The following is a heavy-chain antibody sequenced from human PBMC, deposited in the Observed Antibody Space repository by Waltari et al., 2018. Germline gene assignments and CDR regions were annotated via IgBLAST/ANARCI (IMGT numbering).Heavy chain of an antibody. Sequence: QLHLQESGPGLLKPSETLSLTCTVSGGSISRSSYYWSWIRQPPGKGLEWIGRVYYSGGAYYNPSLKSRVTISVDTSKNQFSLKLSSVTAADTAVYYCARYLGSGSYYFDYWGQGTLVTVSS. J-gene: IGHJ4*02. D-gene: IGHD3-10*01. V-gene: IGHV4-39*01. CDR3: ARYLGSGSYYFDY. CDR2: VYYSGGA. CDR1: GGSISRSSYY.